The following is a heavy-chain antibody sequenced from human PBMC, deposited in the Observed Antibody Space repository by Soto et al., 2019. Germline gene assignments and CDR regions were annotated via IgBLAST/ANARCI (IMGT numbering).Heavy chain of an antibody. CDR3: ARDKGITGTTGYYYYGMDV. D-gene: IGHD1-20*01. J-gene: IGHJ6*02. V-gene: IGHV3-48*02. CDR1: GFTFSSYS. Sequence: EVQLVESGGGLVQPGGSLRLSCAASGFTFSSYSMNWVRQAPGKGLEWVSYISSSSSTIYYADSVKGRFTISRDNAKNSLYLQMNGLRDEDTAVYYCARDKGITGTTGYYYYGMDVWGQGTTVTVSS. CDR2: ISSSSSTI.